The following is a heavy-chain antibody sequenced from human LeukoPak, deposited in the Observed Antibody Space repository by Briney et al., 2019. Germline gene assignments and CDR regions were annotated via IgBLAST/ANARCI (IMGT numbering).Heavy chain of an antibody. D-gene: IGHD3-10*02. J-gene: IGHJ4*02. V-gene: IGHV4-39*01. Sequence: SETLSLTCTVSGDSISSSNYYWGWIRQPPGKGLEWIGSIYNSGTTYYNPSLKSRVTISVDTSKNQFSLKVTSVTAADTAVYXXXXXXLYSYVRSWIDYWGQGTLVTVSS. CDR2: IYNSGTT. CDR3: XXXXLYSYVRSWIDY. CDR1: GDSISSSNYY.